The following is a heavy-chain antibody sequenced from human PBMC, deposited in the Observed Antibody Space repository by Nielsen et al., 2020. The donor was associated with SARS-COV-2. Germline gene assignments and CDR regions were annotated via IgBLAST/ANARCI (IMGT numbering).Heavy chain of an antibody. Sequence: GESLKISCAASGFGVRSTYMTWIRQAPGKGLEWVGRIKSKTDGGTTDYAAPAKGRFTISRDDSKNTLYLQMNNLNTEDTAVYYCVTDRRVVGADTDCWGQGTLVTVSS. V-gene: IGHV3-15*01. CDR1: GFGVRSTY. J-gene: IGHJ4*02. CDR2: IKSKTDGGTT. D-gene: IGHD1-26*01. CDR3: VTDRRVVGADTDC.